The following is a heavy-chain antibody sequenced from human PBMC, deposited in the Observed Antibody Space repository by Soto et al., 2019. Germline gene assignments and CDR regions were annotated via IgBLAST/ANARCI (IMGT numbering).Heavy chain of an antibody. V-gene: IGHV3-21*06. J-gene: IGHJ4*02. Sequence: GGSLRLSCAASGFTFTRYSMNWVRQAPGKGLEWVSSISSTTNYIYYGDSMKGRFTISRDNAKNSLYLEMNSLRAEDTVVYYCARESEDLTSNFDYWGQGTLVTVSS. CDR3: ARESEDLTSNFDY. CDR1: GFTFTRYS. CDR2: ISSTTNYI.